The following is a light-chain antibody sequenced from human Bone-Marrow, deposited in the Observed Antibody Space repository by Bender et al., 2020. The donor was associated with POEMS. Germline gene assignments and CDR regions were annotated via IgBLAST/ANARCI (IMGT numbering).Light chain of an antibody. V-gene: IGLV1-44*01. CDR3: QTYDDSNRYV. CDR2: SNY. CDR1: DSNFGGNN. J-gene: IGLJ1*01. Sequence: QSVLTQPPSASGTPGQSVIISCSGTDSNFGGNNVNWYQHLPGSAPRLVVYSNYQRPSGVPARFSGSIDSSSNSASLTISGLRTEDEADYYCQTYDDSNRYVFGSGTKVTVL.